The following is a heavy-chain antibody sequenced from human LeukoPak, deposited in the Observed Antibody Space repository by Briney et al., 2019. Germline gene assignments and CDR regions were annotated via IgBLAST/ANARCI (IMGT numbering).Heavy chain of an antibody. CDR1: GFTSNNYA. CDR3: AKAMIWDSYYFDY. CDR2: ISGSGGRT. Sequence: PGGSLRLSCAASGFTSNNYAMSWVRQAPGKGLQWVSGISGSGGRTYYADSVKGRFTISRDNSKNTLYLQMNSLRAEDTAVYYCAKAMIWDSYYFDYWGQGTLVTVSS. V-gene: IGHV3-23*01. D-gene: IGHD3/OR15-3a*01. J-gene: IGHJ4*02.